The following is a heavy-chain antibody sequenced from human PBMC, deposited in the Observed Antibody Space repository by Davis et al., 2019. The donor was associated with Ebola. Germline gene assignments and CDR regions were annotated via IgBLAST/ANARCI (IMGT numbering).Heavy chain of an antibody. CDR3: ARVRYQVLSYHRGLYGMDV. CDR1: GGSTISFY. V-gene: IGHV4-59*12. D-gene: IGHD2-2*01. Sequence: SETLSLTCTVSGGSTISFYWSWIRQPPGKGLEWIGYIYSSGITNYNPSLSSRVTMSVDTSKNQFSLKLTSVTAADTAVYYCARVRYQVLSYHRGLYGMDVWGQGTTVTVSS. CDR2: IYSSGIT. J-gene: IGHJ6*02.